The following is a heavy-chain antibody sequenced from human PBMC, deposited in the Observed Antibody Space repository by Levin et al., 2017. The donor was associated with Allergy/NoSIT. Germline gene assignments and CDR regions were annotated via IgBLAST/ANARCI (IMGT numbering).Heavy chain of an antibody. J-gene: IGHJ4*02. CDR3: ARTHDSSSWYYFDY. CDR1: GFTVSSNY. V-gene: IGHV3-53*01. D-gene: IGHD6-13*01. Sequence: GESLKISCAASGFTVSSNYMSWVRQAPGKGLEWVSVIYSGGSTYYADSVKGRFTISRDNSKNTLYLQMNSLRAEDTAVYYCARTHDSSSWYYFDYWGQGTLVTVSS. CDR2: IYSGGST.